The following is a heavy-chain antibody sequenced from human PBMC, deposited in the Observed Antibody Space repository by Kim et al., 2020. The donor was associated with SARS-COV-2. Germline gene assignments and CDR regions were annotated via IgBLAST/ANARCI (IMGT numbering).Heavy chain of an antibody. J-gene: IGHJ6*02. V-gene: IGHV4-59*01. CDR1: GGSISSYY. CDR2: IYYSGST. D-gene: IGHD3-9*01. CDR3: ARGGFDWLTNYYYYYGMDV. Sequence: SETLSLTCTVSGGSISSYYWSWIRQPPGKGLEWIGYIYYSGSTNYNPSLKSRVTISVDTSKNQFSLKLSSVTAADTAVYYCARGGFDWLTNYYYYYGMDVWGQGTTVTVSS.